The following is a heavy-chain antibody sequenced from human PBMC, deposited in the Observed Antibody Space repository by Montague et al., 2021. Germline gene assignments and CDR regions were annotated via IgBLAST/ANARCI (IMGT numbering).Heavy chain of an antibody. Sequence: SLRLSCAASGFTFSSYWMHWVRQAPGKGLVWASRINSDGSSTSYADSVKGRFTISRDNAKNTLYLQMNSLRAVDTAVCYCARDGDYYDSGGYYPGYWGQGTLVTVSS. D-gene: IGHD3-22*01. J-gene: IGHJ4*02. CDR1: GFTFSSYW. V-gene: IGHV3-74*01. CDR2: INSDGSST. CDR3: ARDGDYYDSGGYYPGY.